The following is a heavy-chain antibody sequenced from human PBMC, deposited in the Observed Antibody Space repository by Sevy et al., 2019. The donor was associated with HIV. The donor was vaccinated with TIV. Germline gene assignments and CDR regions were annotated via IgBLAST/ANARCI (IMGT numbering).Heavy chain of an antibody. CDR1: GFTFSSYA. J-gene: IGHJ3*02. D-gene: IGHD6-19*01. V-gene: IGHV3-30-3*01. Sequence: GGSLRLSCAASGFTFSSYAMHWVRQAPGKGLEWVAVISYDGSNKYYADSVKGRFTISRDNSKNTLYLQMNSLRAEDTAVYYCARLPSPGRAVAAQARGAFDIWGQGTMVTVSS. CDR2: ISYDGSNK. CDR3: ARLPSPGRAVAAQARGAFDI.